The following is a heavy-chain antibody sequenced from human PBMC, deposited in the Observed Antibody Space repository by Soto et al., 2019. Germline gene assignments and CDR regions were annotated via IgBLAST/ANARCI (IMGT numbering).Heavy chain of an antibody. J-gene: IGHJ4*02. D-gene: IGHD1-26*01. V-gene: IGHV3-72*01. CDR1: GFTFSAHY. CDR3: ARVSLVGPSGGRYFDY. CDR2: ITNKANSYTT. Sequence: EVQLVESGGGLVQPGGSLRLSCAASGFTFSAHYMDWVRQAPGKGLEWVGRITNKANSYTTEYAASVEGRFTISREDSQNSLYLQMNSLKTEDTAVYYCARVSLVGPSGGRYFDYWGQGSQVAVSS.